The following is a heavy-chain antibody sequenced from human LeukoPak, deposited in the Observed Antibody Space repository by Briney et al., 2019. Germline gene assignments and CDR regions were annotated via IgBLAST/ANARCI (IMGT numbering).Heavy chain of an antibody. D-gene: IGHD6-19*01. Sequence: GESLKISCKGSGYSFTSYWIGWVRQIPGKGLEWMGIIYPGDSDTRYSPSFQGQVTISADKSISTAYLQWSSLKASDTAMYYCARPHSSGWQGGSNDAFDIWGQGTMVTVSS. CDR1: GYSFTSYW. J-gene: IGHJ3*02. CDR3: ARPHSSGWQGGSNDAFDI. CDR2: IYPGDSDT. V-gene: IGHV5-51*01.